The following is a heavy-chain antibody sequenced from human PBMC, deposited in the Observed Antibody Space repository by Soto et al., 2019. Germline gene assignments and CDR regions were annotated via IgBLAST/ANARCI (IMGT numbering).Heavy chain of an antibody. CDR2: ISRSGDTS. Sequence: GTLRLSCATTGLHFDNSVMTLVRQAPGKGLEWVSAISRSGDTSYYADSAKGRFTISRDNSKSRLYLEMSRLRAEDTAPYYCEKDALVGGGISVFDYWGQGILVTVSS. V-gene: IGHV3-23*01. D-gene: IGHD2-15*01. CDR1: GLHFDNSV. CDR3: EKDALVGGGISVFDY. J-gene: IGHJ4*02.